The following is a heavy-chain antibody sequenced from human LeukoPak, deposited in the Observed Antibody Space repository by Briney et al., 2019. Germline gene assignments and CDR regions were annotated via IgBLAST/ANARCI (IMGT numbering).Heavy chain of an antibody. Sequence: GGSLTLSCAASGFTFSSYSMNWVRQAPGKGLEWVSSISSSSSYIYYADSVKGRFTISRDNAKNSLYLQMNSLRAEDTAVYYCARVVNGDYFYFDYWGQGTLVTVSS. CDR3: ARVVNGDYFYFDY. CDR2: ISSSSSYI. V-gene: IGHV3-21*01. CDR1: GFTFSSYS. D-gene: IGHD4-17*01. J-gene: IGHJ4*02.